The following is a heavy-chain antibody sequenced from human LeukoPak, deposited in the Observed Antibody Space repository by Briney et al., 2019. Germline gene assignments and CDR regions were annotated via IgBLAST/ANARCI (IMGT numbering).Heavy chain of an antibody. D-gene: IGHD4-4*01. V-gene: IGHV3-23*01. J-gene: IGHJ4*02. CDR1: GFTFSSYD. Sequence: PGGSLRLSCAASGFTFSSYDMSWVRQAPGKGLEWVSGISGSGFNTYYADSVKGRFTISRDNSKNTLYLQMNSLGAEDTAVYYCVDPPYSLNWGQGTLVTVSS. CDR3: VDPPYSLN. CDR2: ISGSGFNT.